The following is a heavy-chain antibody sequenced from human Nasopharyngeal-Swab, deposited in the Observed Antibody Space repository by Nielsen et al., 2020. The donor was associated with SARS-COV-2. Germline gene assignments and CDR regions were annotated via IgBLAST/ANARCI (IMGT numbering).Heavy chain of an antibody. D-gene: IGHD1-14*01. CDR1: GFRFNSYW. Sequence: ETLSLTCAGSGFRFNSYWIHWVRQAPGKGLVWLSRIGYDGDDTVYADSVKGRFTISRDQNMVHLQMNTLRAEDTAVYYCARDGDGTIDFDYWGQGTLVTVSS. CDR3: ARDGDGTIDFDY. J-gene: IGHJ4*02. CDR2: IGYDGDDT. V-gene: IGHV3-74*01.